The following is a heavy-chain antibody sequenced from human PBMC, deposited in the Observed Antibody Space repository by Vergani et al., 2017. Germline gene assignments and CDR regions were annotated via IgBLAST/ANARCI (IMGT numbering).Heavy chain of an antibody. J-gene: IGHJ4*02. D-gene: IGHD1-1*01. V-gene: IGHV5-51*01. CDR3: ARHTTYTDS. Sequence: EVELVQSGPEMRKPGESLKISCKGSEYSFGKYWIGWVRQMPGKGLEWMGIIYPADSDTRYNPSFQGQVTISADKSISTAFLQWDSLKASDTALYYCARHTTYTDSWGQGTLVTVSS. CDR1: EYSFGKYW. CDR2: IYPADSDT.